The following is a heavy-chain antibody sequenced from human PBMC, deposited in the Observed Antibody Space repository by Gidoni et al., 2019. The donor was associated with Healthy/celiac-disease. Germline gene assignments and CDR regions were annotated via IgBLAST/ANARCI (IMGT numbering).Heavy chain of an antibody. D-gene: IGHD5-12*01. CDR2: TRNKANSYTT. V-gene: IGHV3-72*01. J-gene: IGHJ4*02. CDR1: GFTFSDHY. Sequence: EVQLVASGGGLVQPGGSLRLSCAASGFTFSDHYMDWVRQAPGKGLEWVGRTRNKANSYTTEYAASVKGRFTISRDDSKNSLYLQMNSLKTEDTAVYYCARVLKGGYDYIDYWGQGTLVTVSS. CDR3: ARVLKGGYDYIDY.